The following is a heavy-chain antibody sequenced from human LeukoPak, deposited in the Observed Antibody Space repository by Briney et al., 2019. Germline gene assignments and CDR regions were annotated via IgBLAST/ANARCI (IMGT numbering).Heavy chain of an antibody. CDR1: KFTFSNYV. J-gene: IGHJ4*02. V-gene: IGHV3-30-3*01. D-gene: IGHD2-21*02. CDR3: ARGFSHGTATFDY. Sequence: GRSLRLSCAASKFTFSNYVMHWVRQAPGKGLEWVALISHDGSKEYYADSVKGRFTISRDNSKNTLYLQMHSLRQEDAAVYYCARGFSHGTATFDYWGQGSLVTVSS. CDR2: ISHDGSKE.